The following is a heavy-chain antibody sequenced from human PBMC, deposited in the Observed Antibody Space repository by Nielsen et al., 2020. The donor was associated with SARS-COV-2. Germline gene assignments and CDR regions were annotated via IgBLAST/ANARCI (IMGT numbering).Heavy chain of an antibody. Sequence: GESLRLSCAASGFTVSSNYMNWVRQAPGKGLEWVSVIYSGGSTFYADSVKGRFTISRDNSKNTLYLQMNSLRAEDTAVYYCARGPITFGGVIVPFDYWGQGTLVTVSS. J-gene: IGHJ4*02. CDR1: GFTVSSNY. CDR2: IYSGGST. CDR3: ARGPITFGGVIVPFDY. V-gene: IGHV3-53*01. D-gene: IGHD3-16*02.